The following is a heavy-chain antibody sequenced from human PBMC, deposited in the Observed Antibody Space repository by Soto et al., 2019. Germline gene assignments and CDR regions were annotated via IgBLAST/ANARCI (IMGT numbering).Heavy chain of an antibody. CDR1: GGSISSSSYY. D-gene: IGHD1-26*01. CDR2: IYYSGST. CDR3: ARGSGTYSKPFDY. J-gene: IGHJ4*02. Sequence: LSLTCTVSGGSISSSSYYWGWIRQPPGKGPEWIGSIYYSGSTYYNPSLKSRVTISVDTSKNQFSLKLSSVTAADTAVNYCARGSGTYSKPFDYWGQGTLVTVSS. V-gene: IGHV4-39*01.